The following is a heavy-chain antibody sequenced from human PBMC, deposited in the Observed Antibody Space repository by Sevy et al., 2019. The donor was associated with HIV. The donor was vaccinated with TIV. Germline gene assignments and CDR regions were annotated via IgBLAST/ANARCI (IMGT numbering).Heavy chain of an antibody. V-gene: IGHV4-59*01. CDR1: DGSISPYY. CDR2: MYYSGSI. CDR3: ARGWGLTDYGMDV. J-gene: IGHJ6*02. Sequence: SETLSLTCAVSDGSISPYYWNWIRQPPGKGLEWIGYMYYSGSIKYNPSFKSRVTISVDMSKNQVSLNLRSVTAADTAVYYCARGWGLTDYGMDVWGQGTTVTVSS. D-gene: IGHD2-21*02.